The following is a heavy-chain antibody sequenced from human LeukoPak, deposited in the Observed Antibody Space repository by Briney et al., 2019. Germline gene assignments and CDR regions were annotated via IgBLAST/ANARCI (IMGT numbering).Heavy chain of an antibody. D-gene: IGHD5-18*01. CDR1: GFTFSSYG. Sequence: GGSLRLSCAASGFTFSSYGMHWVRQAPGKGLEWVAVISYDGSNKYYVDSVKGRFTISRDNSKNTLYLQMNSLRAEDTAVYYCAKDSEAPKGWTDTAMVSLGYWGQGTLVTVSS. V-gene: IGHV3-30*18. J-gene: IGHJ4*02. CDR2: ISYDGSNK. CDR3: AKDSEAPKGWTDTAMVSLGY.